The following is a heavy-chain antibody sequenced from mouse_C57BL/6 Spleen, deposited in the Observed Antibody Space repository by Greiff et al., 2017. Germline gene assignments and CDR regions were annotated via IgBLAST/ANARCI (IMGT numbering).Heavy chain of an antibody. CDR3: ARAPDYYGSSPYFDV. V-gene: IGHV3-6*01. CDR2: ISYDGSN. Sequence: EVQLQESGPGLVKPSQSLSLTCSVTGYSITSGYYWNWIRQFPGNKLEWMGYISYDGSNNYNPSLKNRISITRDTSKNQFFLKLNSVTTEDTATYYCARAPDYYGSSPYFDVWGTGTTVTVSS. D-gene: IGHD1-1*01. J-gene: IGHJ1*03. CDR1: GYSITSGYY.